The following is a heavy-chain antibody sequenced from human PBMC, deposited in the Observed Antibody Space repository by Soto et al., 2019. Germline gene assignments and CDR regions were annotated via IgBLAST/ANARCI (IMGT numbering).Heavy chain of an antibody. Sequence: VKVSCKASGGTFSSYAISWVRQAPGQGFEWMGGIIPIFGTANYAQKFQGRVTITADESTSTAYMELSSLRSEDTAVYYCARAWSSGWSGYNWFDPWGQGTLVTVSS. CDR2: IIPIFGTA. D-gene: IGHD6-19*01. CDR3: ARAWSSGWSGYNWFDP. J-gene: IGHJ5*02. CDR1: GGTFSSYA. V-gene: IGHV1-69*13.